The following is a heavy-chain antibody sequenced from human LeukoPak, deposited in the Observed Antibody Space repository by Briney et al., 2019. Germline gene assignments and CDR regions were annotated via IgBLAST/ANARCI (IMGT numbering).Heavy chain of an antibody. CDR1: GFTFSSCS. CDR2: ISSSSSYI. CDR3: ARRIAAAGGFDP. J-gene: IGHJ5*02. V-gene: IGHV3-21*01. Sequence: GGSLRLSCAASGFTFSSCSMNWVRQAPGKGLEWVSSISSSSSYIYYADSVKGRFTISRDNAKNSLYLQMTSLRAEDTAVYYCARRIAAAGGFDPWGQGTLVTVSS. D-gene: IGHD6-13*01.